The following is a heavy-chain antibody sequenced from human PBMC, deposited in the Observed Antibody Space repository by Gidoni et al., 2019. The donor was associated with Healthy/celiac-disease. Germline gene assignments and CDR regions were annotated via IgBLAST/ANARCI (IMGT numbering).Heavy chain of an antibody. V-gene: IGHV3-9*01. CDR3: AKGQFDAFDI. J-gene: IGHJ3*02. CDR2: ISWNSGSI. CDR1: GFTFEDYA. Sequence: EVQMVESGGGLVQPGRSLRLSCAASGFTFEDYAMHWVRQAPGKGLEWVSGISWNSGSIGYADSVKGRFTISRDNAKNSLYLQMNSLRAEDTALYYCAKGQFDAFDIWGQGTMVTVSS.